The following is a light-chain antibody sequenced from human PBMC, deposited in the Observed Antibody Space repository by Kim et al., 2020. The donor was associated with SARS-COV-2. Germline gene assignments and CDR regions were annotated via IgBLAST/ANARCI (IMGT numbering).Light chain of an antibody. CDR1: QSVSSSY. J-gene: IGKJ5*01. Sequence: EIVLTQSPGTLSLSPGERATLSCRASQSVSSSYLAWYQQKVGQAPRLLIYAASSRATGIPDRFSGSGFGTDFTLTISRLEPEDFAVYYCQHYGSSTPFITFGQGTRLEIK. CDR2: AAS. V-gene: IGKV3-20*01. CDR3: QHYGSSTPFIT.